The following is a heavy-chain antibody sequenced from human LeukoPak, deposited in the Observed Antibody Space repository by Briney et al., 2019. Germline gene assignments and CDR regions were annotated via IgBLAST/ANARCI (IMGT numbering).Heavy chain of an antibody. CDR1: GYTFTGYY. V-gene: IGHV1-2*02. Sequence: ASVKVSCKASGYTFTGYYMHWVRQAPGQGLEWMGWINPNSGGTNYAQKFQGRVTMTRDTSISTAYMELRSLRSDDTAVYYCARDRGGSYSDYWGQGTLVTVSS. D-gene: IGHD1-26*01. J-gene: IGHJ4*02. CDR3: ARDRGGSYSDY. CDR2: INPNSGGT.